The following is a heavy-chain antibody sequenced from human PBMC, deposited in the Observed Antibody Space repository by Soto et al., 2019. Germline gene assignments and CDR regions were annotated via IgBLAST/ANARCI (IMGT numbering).Heavy chain of an antibody. CDR1: GGTFSSYA. D-gene: IGHD4-17*01. Sequence: SVKVSCKASGGTFSSYAISWVRQAPGQGLEWMGGIIPIFGTANYAQKFQGRVTITADESTSTAYMELSSLRSEDTAVYYCAREDVDYGGNSDYFDYWGQGTRVTVSS. J-gene: IGHJ4*02. V-gene: IGHV1-69*13. CDR2: IIPIFGTA. CDR3: AREDVDYGGNSDYFDY.